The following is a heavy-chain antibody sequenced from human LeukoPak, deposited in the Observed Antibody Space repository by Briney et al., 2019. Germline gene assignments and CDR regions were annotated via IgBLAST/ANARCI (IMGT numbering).Heavy chain of an antibody. D-gene: IGHD4-17*01. CDR3: ARDLSIYGETGTFDY. Sequence: SETLSLTCTVSGGSISSSSYYWGWIRQPPGKGLEWIGSIYYSGSTYYNPSLKSRVTISVDTSKNQFSLKLSSVTAADTAVYYCARDLSIYGETGTFDYWGQGTLVTVSS. CDR1: GGSISSSSYY. J-gene: IGHJ4*02. CDR2: IYYSGST. V-gene: IGHV4-39*07.